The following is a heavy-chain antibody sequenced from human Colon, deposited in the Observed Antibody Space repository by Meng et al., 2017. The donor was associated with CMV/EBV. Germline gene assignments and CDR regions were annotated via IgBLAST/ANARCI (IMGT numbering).Heavy chain of an antibody. Sequence: GESLKISCAASGFTFSSYAMSWVRQAPGKGLEWVSAISGSGGSTYYADSVKGRFTISRDNSKNTLYLQMNSLRAEDTAVYYCAKVVRYCSSTSCDYWGQGTLVTVSS. D-gene: IGHD2-2*01. CDR2: ISGSGGST. CDR1: GFTFSSYA. CDR3: AKVVRYCSSTSCDY. V-gene: IGHV3-23*01. J-gene: IGHJ4*02.